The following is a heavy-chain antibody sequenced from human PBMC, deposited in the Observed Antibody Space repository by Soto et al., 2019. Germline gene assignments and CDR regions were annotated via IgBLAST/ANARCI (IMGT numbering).Heavy chain of an antibody. CDR3: ARGGQWIQLWNDAFDI. J-gene: IGHJ3*02. CDR2: INHSGST. Sequence: SETLSLTCAVYGGSFSGYYWSWIRHPPGKGLEWIGEINHSGSTNYNPSLKSRVTISVDASKNQFSLKLSSVTAADTAVYYCARGGQWIQLWNDAFDIWGQGTMVTVSS. D-gene: IGHD5-18*01. CDR1: GGSFSGYY. V-gene: IGHV4-34*01.